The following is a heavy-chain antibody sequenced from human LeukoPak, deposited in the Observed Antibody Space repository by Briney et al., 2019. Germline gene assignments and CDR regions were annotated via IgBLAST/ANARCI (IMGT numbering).Heavy chain of an antibody. CDR3: AKVLRYFDWLPPFDY. D-gene: IGHD3-9*01. Sequence: PGRSLRLSCAASGFTFSSYGMHWARQAPGKGLEWVAVISYDGSNKYYADSVKGRFTISRDNSKNTLYLQMNSLRAEDTAVYYCAKVLRYFDWLPPFDYWGQGTLVTVSS. CDR1: GFTFSSYG. CDR2: ISYDGSNK. J-gene: IGHJ4*02. V-gene: IGHV3-30*18.